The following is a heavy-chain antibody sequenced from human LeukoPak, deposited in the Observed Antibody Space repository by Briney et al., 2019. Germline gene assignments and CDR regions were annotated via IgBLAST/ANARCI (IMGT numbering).Heavy chain of an antibody. V-gene: IGHV4-59*01. CDR1: GGSISSYY. D-gene: IGHD3-22*01. CDR3: ARDPRNLYDSSDYFPHYFDF. Sequence: PSETLSLTCTVSGGSISSYYWSWIRQPPGKGLEWIGYIYYSGSTNYNPSLKSRVTISVDTSKNQFSLKLSSVTAADTAVYYCARDPRNLYDSSDYFPHYFDFWGQGTLVTVSS. J-gene: IGHJ4*02. CDR2: IYYSGST.